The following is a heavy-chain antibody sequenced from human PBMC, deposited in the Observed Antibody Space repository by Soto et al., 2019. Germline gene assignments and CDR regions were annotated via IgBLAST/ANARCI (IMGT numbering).Heavy chain of an antibody. CDR2: IYYSGST. Sequence: PSETLSLTCTVSGGSISSGGYYWSWIRQHPGKGLEWTGYIYYSGSTYYNPSLKSRVTISVDTSKNQFSLKLSSVTAADTAVYYCARGIPLVLDFDYWGQGTLVTVSS. V-gene: IGHV4-31*03. CDR3: ARGIPLVLDFDY. J-gene: IGHJ4*02. CDR1: GGSISSGGYY. D-gene: IGHD5-18*01.